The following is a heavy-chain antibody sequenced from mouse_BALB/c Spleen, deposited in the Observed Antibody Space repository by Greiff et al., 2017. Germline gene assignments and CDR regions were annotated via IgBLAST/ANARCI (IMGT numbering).Heavy chain of an antibody. Sequence: EVKVVESGGGLVKPGGSLKLSCAASGFTFSSYAMSWVRQTPEKRLEWVASISSGGSTYYPDSVKGRFTISRDNARNILYLQMSSLRSEDTAMYYCARGRDRYDGAMDYWGQGTSVTVAS. D-gene: IGHD2-14*01. CDR1: GFTFSSYA. CDR2: ISSGGST. V-gene: IGHV5-6-5*01. J-gene: IGHJ4*01. CDR3: ARGRDRYDGAMDY.